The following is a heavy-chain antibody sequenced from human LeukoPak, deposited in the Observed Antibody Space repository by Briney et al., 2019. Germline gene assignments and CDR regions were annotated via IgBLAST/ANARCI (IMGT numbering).Heavy chain of an antibody. D-gene: IGHD1-1*01. CDR1: PDNPVVYA. Sequence: PGGSLRLSCAASPDNPVVYAMECVRQAPGKGLEWVSSISWDSGSSVYVDSVKGRFTISRDNAKNSLYLQMDSLTPEDSALLCCVKGIRLDLHLDTFHIWGRGTRVTVSS. CDR2: ISWDSGSS. CDR3: VKGIRLDLHLDTFHI. V-gene: IGHV3-9*02. J-gene: IGHJ3*02.